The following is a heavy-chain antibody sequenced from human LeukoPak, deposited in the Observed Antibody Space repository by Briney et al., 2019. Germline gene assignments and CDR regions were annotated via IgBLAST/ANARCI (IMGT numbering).Heavy chain of an antibody. CDR2: IYYSGST. CDR3: ARDRYSGYAFDY. Sequence: PSETLSLTCTVSGGSISSYYWSWIWQPPGKGLEWIGYIYYSGSTNYNPSLKSRVTMSVDTSKNQFSLKLSSVTAADTAVYYCARDRYSGYAFDYWGQGTLVTVSS. CDR1: GGSISSYY. J-gene: IGHJ4*02. V-gene: IGHV4-59*12. D-gene: IGHD5-12*01.